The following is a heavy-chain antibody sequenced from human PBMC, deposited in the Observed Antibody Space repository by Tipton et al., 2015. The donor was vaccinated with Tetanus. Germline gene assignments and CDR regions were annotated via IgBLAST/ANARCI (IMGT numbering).Heavy chain of an antibody. CDR1: GFSITDSG. CDR3: ARALAVAGTGGFDP. J-gene: IGHJ5*02. D-gene: IGHD6-19*01. V-gene: IGHV3-74*03. Sequence: TLSLTCAASGFSITDSGLHWVRQAPGKGLMWVSRISGDGSRTTYAASVKGRFTISRDNAKNTVYLQMNSLGAEDTAVYYCARALAVAGTGGFDPWGQGTLVTVSS. CDR2: ISGDGSRT.